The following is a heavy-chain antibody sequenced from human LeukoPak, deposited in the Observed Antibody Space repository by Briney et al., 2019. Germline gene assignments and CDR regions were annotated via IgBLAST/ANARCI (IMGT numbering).Heavy chain of an antibody. J-gene: IGHJ6*02. CDR3: ARSGYCSGGSCYPAEYYGMDV. D-gene: IGHD2-15*01. CDR2: IIPIFGTA. CDR1: GGTFISYA. V-gene: IGHV1-69*13. Sequence: GASVKVSCKASGGTFISYAISWVRQAPGQGLEWMGGIIPIFGTANYAQKFQGRVTITADESTSTAYMELSSLRSEDTAVYYCARSGYCSGGSCYPAEYYGMDVWGQGTTVTVSS.